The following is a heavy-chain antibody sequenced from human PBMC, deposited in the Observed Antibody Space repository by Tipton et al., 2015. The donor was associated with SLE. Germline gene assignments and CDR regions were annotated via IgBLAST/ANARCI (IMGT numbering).Heavy chain of an antibody. J-gene: IGHJ4*02. Sequence: TLSLTCTVSGGSISSSYHYWGWVRQPPGKGLEWIGSFHYGGSASHNPSLKSRVSISVDTSKNQFSLKMSYVTAADTAVYYCAGLTRLKAPRDYWGQGTLVTVSS. CDR1: GGSISSSYHY. CDR2: FHYGGSA. CDR3: AGLTRLKAPRDY. V-gene: IGHV4-39*01. D-gene: IGHD3-16*01.